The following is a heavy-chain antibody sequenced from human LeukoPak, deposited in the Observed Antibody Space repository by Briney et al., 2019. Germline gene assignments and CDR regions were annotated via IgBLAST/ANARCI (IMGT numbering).Heavy chain of an antibody. J-gene: IGHJ4*02. D-gene: IGHD6-19*01. V-gene: IGHV4-4*02. CDR1: GGPISSSNW. Sequence: SETLSLTCAVSGGPISSSNWWSWVRQPPGKGLEWIGEIYHSGSTNYNPSLKSRVTISVAKSKNQFSLKLSSVTAADTAVYYCASRQWLALDYWGQGTLVIVSS. CDR2: IYHSGST. CDR3: ASRQWLALDY.